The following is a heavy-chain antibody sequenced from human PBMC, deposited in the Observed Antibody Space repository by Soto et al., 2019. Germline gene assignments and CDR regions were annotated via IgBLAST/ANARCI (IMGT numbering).Heavy chain of an antibody. CDR1: GFTFSSYG. D-gene: IGHD3-22*01. Sequence: PGGSLRLSCAASGFTFSSYGMHWVRQAPGRGLGWVAVISYDGSNKYYADSVKGRFTISRDNSKNTLYLQMNSLRAEDTAVYYCAKDMGGYYQSTYGMDVWGQGTTVTVSS. V-gene: IGHV3-30*18. CDR3: AKDMGGYYQSTYGMDV. CDR2: ISYDGSNK. J-gene: IGHJ6*02.